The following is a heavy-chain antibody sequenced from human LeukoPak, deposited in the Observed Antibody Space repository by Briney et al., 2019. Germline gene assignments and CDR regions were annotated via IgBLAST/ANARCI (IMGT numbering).Heavy chain of an antibody. V-gene: IGHV3-21*01. D-gene: IGHD6-13*01. Sequence: PGGSLRLSCAASGFTFSSYSMNWVRQAPGKGLEWVSSISSSSSYIYYADSVKGRFTISRDNAKNSLYLQMNSLRAEDTAVYYCARAGRQLVPFGYWGQGTLVTVSS. CDR1: GFTFSSYS. J-gene: IGHJ4*02. CDR2: ISSSSSYI. CDR3: ARAGRQLVPFGY.